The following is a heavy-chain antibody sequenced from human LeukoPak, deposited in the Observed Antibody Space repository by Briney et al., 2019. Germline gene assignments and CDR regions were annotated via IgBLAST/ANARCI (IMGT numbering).Heavy chain of an antibody. CDR2: IYYSGST. CDR1: GGSISSRY. Sequence: PSETLSLTCTVSGGSISSRYWSWIRQPPGKGLEWIGYIYYSGSTNYNPSLNSQVPISVDTAKNQFSLNLSPVTATAPALYYCARGRSSGYYPKYWGQGTLVTVSS. CDR3: ARGRSSGYYPKY. D-gene: IGHD3-22*01. V-gene: IGHV4-59*11. J-gene: IGHJ4*02.